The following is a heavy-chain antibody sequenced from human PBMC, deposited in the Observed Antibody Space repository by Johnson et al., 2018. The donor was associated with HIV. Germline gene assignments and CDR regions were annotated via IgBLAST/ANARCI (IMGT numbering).Heavy chain of an antibody. D-gene: IGHD2-21*02. V-gene: IGHV3-72*01. Sequence: EVQLVESGGGFVQPGGSLRLSCAASGFTFSSYWMSWVRQAPGKGLEWVGLTRHKANSYTTEYAASVKGRFTISRDDSKNSLYLQMNSLKTEDTAVYYCARGHCGGDCPDEVGGAFDIWGQGTMVTVSS. CDR2: TRHKANSYTT. CDR1: GFTFSSYW. CDR3: ARGHCGGDCPDEVGGAFDI. J-gene: IGHJ3*02.